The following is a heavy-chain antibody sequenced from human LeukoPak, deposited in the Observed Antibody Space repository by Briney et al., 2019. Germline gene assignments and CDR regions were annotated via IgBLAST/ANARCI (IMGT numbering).Heavy chain of an antibody. CDR1: GGSVSSGSYY. CDR2: IYYSGST. V-gene: IGHV4-61*01. CDR3: ARVVPYSSGWYFDY. J-gene: IGHJ4*02. D-gene: IGHD6-19*01. Sequence: SETLSLTCTVSGGSVSSGSYYWSWVRQPPGKGLEWIVYIYYSGSTNYNTSLKSRVTISVDTSKNQFSLKLSSVTAADTAVYYCARVVPYSSGWYFDYWGQGSLVTVSS.